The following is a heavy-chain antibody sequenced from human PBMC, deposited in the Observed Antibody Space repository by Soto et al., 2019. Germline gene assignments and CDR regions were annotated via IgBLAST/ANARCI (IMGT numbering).Heavy chain of an antibody. D-gene: IGHD3-10*01. CDR3: ARVLALSYGSGSYYNESPLDY. CDR2: INAGNGNT. Sequence: ASVKFSCKASGYTFTSYAMHWVRQAPGQRLEWMGWINAGNGNTKYSQKFQGRVTITRDTSASTAYMELSSLRSEDTAVYYCARVLALSYGSGSYYNESPLDYWGQGTLVTVSS. V-gene: IGHV1-3*01. CDR1: GYTFTSYA. J-gene: IGHJ4*02.